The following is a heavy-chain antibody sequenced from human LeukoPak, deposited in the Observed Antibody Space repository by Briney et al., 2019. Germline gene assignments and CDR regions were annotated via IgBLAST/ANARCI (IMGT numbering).Heavy chain of an antibody. CDR2: INPKNGDS. CDR3: ARAGYDYGDSSDF. V-gene: IGHV1-2*02. Sequence: ASVKVSCKASGYPFTTYYIHWVRQAPGQGLDGMGCINPKNGDSKYAQKFQGRVTMPRATSIATAYMEVSRLTSDDTAVYFCARAGYDYGDSSDFWGQGTLVTVSS. D-gene: IGHD4-17*01. J-gene: IGHJ4*02. CDR1: GYPFTTYY.